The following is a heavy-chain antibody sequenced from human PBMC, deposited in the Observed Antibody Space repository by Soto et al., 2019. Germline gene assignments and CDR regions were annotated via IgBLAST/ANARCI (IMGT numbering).Heavy chain of an antibody. CDR3: ARVGLCFPSYNDSSPDPLHSGYEP. Sequence: QVQLQASGPGLVKASATLSLTCAVSGYSISSGYYWGWLRQPPGKGLEWIGSIYHGGSTYYTPALSCRVTLSMALATHPGSLLLSSGTAAHSAVAYCARVGLCFPSYNDSSPDPLHSGYEPWGQGTLV. CDR2: IYHGGST. D-gene: IGHD3-22*01. CDR1: GYSISSGYY. V-gene: IGHV4-38-2*01. J-gene: IGHJ5*02.